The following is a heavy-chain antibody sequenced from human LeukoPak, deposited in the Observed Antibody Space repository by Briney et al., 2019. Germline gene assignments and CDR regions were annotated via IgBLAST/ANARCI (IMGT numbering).Heavy chain of an antibody. CDR3: ARGPNTGAFDY. CDR2: IDPYRGAT. Sequence: ASVKVPCKASGYTFTSYGISWMRQAPGQGLQWMGWIDPYRGATNYAQKFQGRVTMTRDTSISTAYVELSRLTSVDTAMYYCARGPNTGAFDYWGQGTPVTVSS. CDR1: GYTFTSYG. D-gene: IGHD3-10*01. V-gene: IGHV1-2*02. J-gene: IGHJ4*02.